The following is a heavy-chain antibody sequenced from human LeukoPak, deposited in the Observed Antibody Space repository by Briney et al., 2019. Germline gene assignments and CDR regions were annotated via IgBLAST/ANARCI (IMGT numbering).Heavy chain of an antibody. D-gene: IGHD6-13*01. V-gene: IGHV4-34*01. CDR3: ARGLRGSSSAYPFSY. CDR2: INHSGST. J-gene: IGHJ4*02. CDR1: GGSFSGYY. Sequence: SSETLSLTCAVYGGSFSGYYWSWIRQPPGKGLGWIGEINHSGSTNYNPSLKSRVTISVDTSKNQFSLKLSSVTAADTAVYYCARGLRGSSSAYPFSYWGQGTLVTVSS.